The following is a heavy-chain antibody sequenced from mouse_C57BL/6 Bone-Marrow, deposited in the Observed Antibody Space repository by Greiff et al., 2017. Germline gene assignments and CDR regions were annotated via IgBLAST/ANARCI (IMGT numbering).Heavy chain of an antibody. Sequence: QVQLKESGAELVKPGASVKMSCKASGYTFTTYPIEWMKQNHGKSLEWIGNFHPYNDDTKYNEKFKGKATLTVDKSSSTAYLELSRLTSDDSAVYYCARSGREPPYYAMDYWGQGTSVTVSS. CDR2: FHPYNDDT. CDR3: ARSGREPPYYAMDY. CDR1: GYTFTTYP. V-gene: IGHV1-47*01. D-gene: IGHD1-1*01. J-gene: IGHJ4*01.